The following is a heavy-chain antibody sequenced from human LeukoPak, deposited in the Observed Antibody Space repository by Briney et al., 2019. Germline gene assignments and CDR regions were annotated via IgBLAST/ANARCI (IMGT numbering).Heavy chain of an antibody. CDR3: VRENYGDYVAVDY. V-gene: IGHV1-2*02. CDR2: INPNSGGT. D-gene: IGHD4-17*01. CDR1: GYTFTGYY. J-gene: IGHJ4*02. Sequence: ASVKVSCKASGYTFTGYYMHWVRQAPGQGLEWMGWINPNSGGTNYAQKFQGRVTMTRDTSISTAYMELSRLRSDDTAVYYCVRENYGDYVAVDYWGQGTLVTVSS.